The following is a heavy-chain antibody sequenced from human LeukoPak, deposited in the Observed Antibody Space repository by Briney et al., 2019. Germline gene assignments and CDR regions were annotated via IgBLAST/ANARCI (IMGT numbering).Heavy chain of an antibody. Sequence: SVKVSCKASGDTFSSYAINWVRQAPGQGPEWMGRITPFLGIANHPQKFQGRVTITADESTTTVCMELSSLRSEDTAVYYCAREACREVGLMWPRLGGQDCRYDHWGQGTLVTVSS. CDR1: GDTFSSYA. CDR2: ITPFLGIA. V-gene: IGHV1-69*04. J-gene: IGHJ4*02. CDR3: AREACREVGLMWPRLGGQDCRYDH. D-gene: IGHD3-16*01.